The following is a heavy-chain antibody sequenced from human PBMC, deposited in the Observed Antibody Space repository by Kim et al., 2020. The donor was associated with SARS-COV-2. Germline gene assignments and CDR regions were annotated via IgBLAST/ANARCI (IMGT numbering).Heavy chain of an antibody. Sequence: GGSLRLSCAASGFTFSSYGMHWVRQAPGKGLEWVAVISYDGSNKYYADSVKGRFTISRDNSKNTLYLQMNSLRAEDTAVYYCAKDRVSYVDTAMYFDYWGQGTLVTVSS. CDR2: ISYDGSNK. CDR1: GFTFSSYG. J-gene: IGHJ4*02. CDR3: AKDRVSYVDTAMYFDY. V-gene: IGHV3-30*18. D-gene: IGHD5-18*01.